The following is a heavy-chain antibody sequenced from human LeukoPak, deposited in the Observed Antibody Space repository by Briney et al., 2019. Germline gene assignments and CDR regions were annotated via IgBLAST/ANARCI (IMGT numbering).Heavy chain of an antibody. J-gene: IGHJ3*02. Sequence: GGSLRLSCAASGFTVSSNYMSWVRQAPGKGLEWVSAIYSGDSTDYKGSVKDRFIISRDNSMNTLYLQMNSLRAEDTAVYYCAKEMATMNAFDIWGQGTMVTVST. V-gene: IGHV3-66*01. CDR3: AKEMATMNAFDI. CDR2: IYSGDST. D-gene: IGHD5-24*01. CDR1: GFTVSSNY.